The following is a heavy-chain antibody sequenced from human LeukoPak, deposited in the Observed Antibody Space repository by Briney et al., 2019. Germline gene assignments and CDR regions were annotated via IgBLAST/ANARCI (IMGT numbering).Heavy chain of an antibody. D-gene: IGHD6-6*01. Sequence: PGGSLRLSCAASGFTFSSYTMNWVRQAPGKRQEWVSAISSGSSYKYFTDSVKGRFSIFRDNAKDSLYLQMNSLRAEDTAVYYCARDSLEYSSSSGFDYWGQGTLVTVSS. CDR3: ARDSLEYSSSSGFDY. CDR1: GFTFSSYT. V-gene: IGHV3-21*01. CDR2: ISSGSSYK. J-gene: IGHJ4*02.